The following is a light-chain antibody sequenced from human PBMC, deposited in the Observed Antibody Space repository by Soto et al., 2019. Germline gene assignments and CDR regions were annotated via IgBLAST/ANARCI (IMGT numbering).Light chain of an antibody. CDR3: QQYNNWPYT. J-gene: IGKJ2*01. CDR2: GAY. CDR1: QSVSSN. Sequence: EIVMTQSPATLSVSPGERATLSCRASQSVSSNLAWYQQKPGQAPRLLISGAYTRATDIPARFSGSGSGTEFTLTISSLQSEDFAVYYGQQYNNWPYTFGQGTKLEIK. V-gene: IGKV3-15*01.